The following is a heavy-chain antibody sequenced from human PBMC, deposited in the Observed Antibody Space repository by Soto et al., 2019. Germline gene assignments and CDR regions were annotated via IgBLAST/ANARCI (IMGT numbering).Heavy chain of an antibody. CDR2: IYWDDDK. Sequence: TLSLTCTVSGGSISSYYWSWIRQPPGKGLEWLALIYWDDDKRYSPSLKSRLTITKDTSKNQVVLTMTNMDPVDTATYYCAHRRPDSSSWYSDYWGQGTLVTVSS. V-gene: IGHV2-5*08. CDR1: GGSISSYYW. D-gene: IGHD6-13*01. J-gene: IGHJ4*02. CDR3: AHRRPDSSSWYSDY.